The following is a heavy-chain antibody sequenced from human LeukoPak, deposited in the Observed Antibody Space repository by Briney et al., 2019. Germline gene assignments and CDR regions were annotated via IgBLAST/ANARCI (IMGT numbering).Heavy chain of an antibody. V-gene: IGHV4-39*01. CDR2: IYYSGST. CDR1: GGSISSSSYY. CDR3: ARLLGVGATGS. J-gene: IGHJ4*02. D-gene: IGHD1-14*01. Sequence: SETLPLTCTVSGGSISSSSYYWGWIRQPPGKGLEWIGSIYYSGSTYYNPSLKSRVTISVDTSKNQFSLKLSSVTAADTAVYYCARLLGVGATGSWGQGTLVTVSS.